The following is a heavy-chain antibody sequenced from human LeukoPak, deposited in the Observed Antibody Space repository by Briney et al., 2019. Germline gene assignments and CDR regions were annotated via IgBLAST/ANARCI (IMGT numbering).Heavy chain of an antibody. V-gene: IGHV1-18*01. CDR2: ISAYNGNT. Sequence: ASVKVSCKASGYTFTSYGISWVRQAPGQGLEWMGWISAYNGNTNYAQKLQGRVTMTTDTSTSTAYMELRSLRSDDTAVYYCARERDYDILTGYHKNYFDYWGQGTLVTVSS. CDR3: ARERDYDILTGYHKNYFDY. J-gene: IGHJ4*02. CDR1: GYTFTSYG. D-gene: IGHD3-9*01.